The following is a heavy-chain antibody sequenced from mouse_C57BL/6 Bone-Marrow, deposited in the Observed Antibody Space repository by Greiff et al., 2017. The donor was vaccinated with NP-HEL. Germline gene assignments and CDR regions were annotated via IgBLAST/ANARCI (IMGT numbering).Heavy chain of an antibody. CDR1: GFSFTTYA. CDR3: VRLSYYYGSSYWYFDV. J-gene: IGHJ1*03. CDR2: IRSKSNNYAT. Sequence: GGGLVQPKGSLKLSCAASGFSFTTYAMNWVRQAPGKGLEWVARIRSKSNNYATYYADSVKDRVTISRDDSESMLYLQMNNLKTEDTAMYYCVRLSYYYGSSYWYFDVWGTGTTVTVSS. V-gene: IGHV10-1*01. D-gene: IGHD1-1*01.